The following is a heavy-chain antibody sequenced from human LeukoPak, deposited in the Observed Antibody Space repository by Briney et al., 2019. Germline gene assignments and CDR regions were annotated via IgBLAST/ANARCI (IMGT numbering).Heavy chain of an antibody. CDR3: ARSPYDFWSAYLHYFDY. V-gene: IGHV3-7*01. CDR2: IKEDGSEK. J-gene: IGHJ4*02. CDR1: GFTVSSNY. Sequence: GGSLRLSCAASGFTVSSNYMSWVRQAPGKGLEWVANIKEDGSEKHYVDSVKGRFTISRDNAKNSLYLQMNSLRAEDTAVYYCARSPYDFWSAYLHYFDYWGQGTLVTVSS. D-gene: IGHD3-3*01.